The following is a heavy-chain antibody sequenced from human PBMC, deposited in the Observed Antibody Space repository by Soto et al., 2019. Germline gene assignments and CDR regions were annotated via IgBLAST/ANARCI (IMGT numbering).Heavy chain of an antibody. D-gene: IGHD3-10*01. J-gene: IGHJ6*02. CDR2: IIPIFGTA. CDR1: GGTFSSYA. Sequence: GASVKVPCQASGGTFSSYAISWVRQAPGQGLEWMGGIIPIFGTANYAQKFQGRVTITADESTSTAYMELSSLRSEDTAVYYCARAAYYYGSGSSRYYYGMDVWGQGTTVTVAS. V-gene: IGHV1-69*13. CDR3: ARAAYYYGSGSSRYYYGMDV.